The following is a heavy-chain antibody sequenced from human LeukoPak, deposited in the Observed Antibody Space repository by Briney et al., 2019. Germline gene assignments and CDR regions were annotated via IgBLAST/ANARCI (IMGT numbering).Heavy chain of an antibody. V-gene: IGHV3-74*01. CDR2: INSDWSST. CDR3: ARARCSRTSCNTESDY. CDR1: GFTFDDYA. Sequence: GGSLRLSCAASGFTFDDYAMHWVRQAPGRGLVWVSRINSDWSSTTYADSVKGRFTISRDNAKNTLYLQMNILRAEDTAVYYCARARCSRTSCNTESDYWGQGTLVTVSS. J-gene: IGHJ4*02. D-gene: IGHD2-2*01.